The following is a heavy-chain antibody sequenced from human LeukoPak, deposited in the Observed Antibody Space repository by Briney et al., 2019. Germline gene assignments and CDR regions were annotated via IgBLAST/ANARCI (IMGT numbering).Heavy chain of an antibody. CDR3: AREGGYNWNADAFDI. V-gene: IGHV1-3*01. CDR1: GYTFTSYA. D-gene: IGHD1-20*01. J-gene: IGHJ3*02. Sequence: ASVKVSCKASGYTFTSYAMHWVRQAPGQRLEWMGWINAGNGNTKYSQKFQGRVTITRDTSASTAYMELSSLRSEDTAVYYCAREGGYNWNADAFDIWGQGTMVTVPS. CDR2: INAGNGNT.